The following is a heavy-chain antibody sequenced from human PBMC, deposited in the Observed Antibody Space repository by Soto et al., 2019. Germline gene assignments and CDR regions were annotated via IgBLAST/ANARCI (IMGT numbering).Heavy chain of an antibody. CDR3: ARGFTVAGPFDY. CDR2: INAGNGNT. Sequence: ASVKVSCKASGYTFTSYAMHWVRQAPGQRLEWMGWINAGNGNTKYSQKFQGRVTITRDTSASTAYMELSSLGSEDTAVYYCARGFTVAGPFDYWGQGTLVTVSS. V-gene: IGHV1-3*01. CDR1: GYTFTSYA. D-gene: IGHD6-19*01. J-gene: IGHJ4*02.